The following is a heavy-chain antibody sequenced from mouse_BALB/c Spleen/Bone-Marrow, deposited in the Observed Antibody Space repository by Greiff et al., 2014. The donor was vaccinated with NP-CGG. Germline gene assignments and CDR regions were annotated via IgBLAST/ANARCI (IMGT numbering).Heavy chain of an antibody. CDR1: GYTFTSYW. CDR2: IYPGTNST. CDR3: AREEDFFDY. Sequence: QVQLQQSGAELVKPGTSVKMSCKASGYTFTSYWMHRVKQRPGQGPEWIGDIYPGTNSTNYNEKFKTKATLTVDTSSSTAYMQLSSPTSEDSAVYYCAREEDFFDYWGQGTTLTVSS. V-gene: IGHV1-55*01. J-gene: IGHJ2*01.